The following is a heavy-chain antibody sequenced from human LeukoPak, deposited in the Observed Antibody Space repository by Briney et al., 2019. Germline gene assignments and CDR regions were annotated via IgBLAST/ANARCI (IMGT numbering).Heavy chain of an antibody. D-gene: IGHD3-10*01. J-gene: IGHJ4*02. CDR2: IYTSGST. V-gene: IGHV4-61*02. CDR3: AREVFYYADY. CDR1: GGSINSDTYY. Sequence: SQTLSLTCTVSGGSINSDTYYWSWIRQPAGKGLEWIGRIYTSGSTSYNPYLESRVTISVDTSNNQFSLKLSSVTAADTAVYYCAREVFYYADYWGQGTLVTVSS.